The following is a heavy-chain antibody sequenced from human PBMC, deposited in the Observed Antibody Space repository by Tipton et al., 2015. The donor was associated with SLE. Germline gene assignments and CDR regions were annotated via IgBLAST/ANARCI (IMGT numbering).Heavy chain of an antibody. CDR3: ARRGRSAWFPGV. CDR1: GGSINSSTSF. Sequence: TLSLTCNVSGGSINSSTSFWAWIRQPPGKGLEWIASISSSGSTDHNPSLRSRVSISLDTSKNHFSLRLTSATAADTAVYYCARRGRSAWFPGVWGQGTLVTVSS. D-gene: IGHD3-10*01. CDR2: ISSSGST. J-gene: IGHJ4*02. V-gene: IGHV4-39*07.